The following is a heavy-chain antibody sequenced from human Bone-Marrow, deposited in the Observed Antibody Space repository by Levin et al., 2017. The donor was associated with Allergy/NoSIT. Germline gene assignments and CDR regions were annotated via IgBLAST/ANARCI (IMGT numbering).Heavy chain of an antibody. J-gene: IGHJ6*03. V-gene: IGHV4-59*01. CDR2: IYYSGST. CDR1: GGSISGYY. D-gene: IGHD4-23*01. Sequence: MAGGSLRLSCTVSGGSISGYYWSWIRQPPEKGLEWIGYIYYSGSTKYNASLKSRVTISEDTSKNQFSLKLTSVTAADTAVYYCARAIPSGGNSYYYYYMDVWGKGTTVTVSS. CDR3: ARAIPSGGNSYYYYYMDV.